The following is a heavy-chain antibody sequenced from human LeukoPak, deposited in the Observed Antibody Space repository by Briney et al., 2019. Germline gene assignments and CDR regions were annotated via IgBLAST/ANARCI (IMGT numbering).Heavy chain of an antibody. Sequence: PGGSLRLSCAASGFTFSTSALNWVRQAPGKELEWVSACGTDGDTYYADSVKGRFTISRDNSRHTLYLQMTGLRAEDTAVYYCAKKTPGTYPFDSWGQGTLVSVSP. J-gene: IGHJ4*02. CDR3: AKKTPGTYPFDS. V-gene: IGHV3-23*01. CDR1: GFTFSTSA. CDR2: CGTDGDT. D-gene: IGHD6-13*01.